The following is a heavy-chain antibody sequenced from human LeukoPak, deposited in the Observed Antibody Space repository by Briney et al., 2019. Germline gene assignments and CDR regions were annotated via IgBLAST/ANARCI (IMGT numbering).Heavy chain of an antibody. Sequence: GGSLRLSCATSGFTFSNYAMTWVRQAPGKGLEWVSSISGIGGTTYYADSVKGRFTISRDNAKNTLYLQMNSLRAEDTAVYYCARSGVGLRAPIDAFDIWGQGTMVTVSS. CDR3: ARSGVGLRAPIDAFDI. J-gene: IGHJ3*02. CDR2: ISGIGGTT. V-gene: IGHV3-23*01. D-gene: IGHD4-17*01. CDR1: GFTFSNYA.